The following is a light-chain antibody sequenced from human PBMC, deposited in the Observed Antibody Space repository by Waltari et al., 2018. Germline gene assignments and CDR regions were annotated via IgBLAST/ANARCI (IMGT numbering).Light chain of an antibody. J-gene: IGLJ3*02. CDR2: DVS. Sequence: QSALTQPPSASGSPGQSVTISCTGTSRAIGGYDYVSWYQQHPGKAPKVLIYDVSKRPSGVPDRFSGSKSGHTASLTVSGLQAEDEADYYCSSYGGSNNLVFGGGTKLTVL. CDR3: SSYGGSNNLV. V-gene: IGLV2-8*01. CDR1: SRAIGGYDY.